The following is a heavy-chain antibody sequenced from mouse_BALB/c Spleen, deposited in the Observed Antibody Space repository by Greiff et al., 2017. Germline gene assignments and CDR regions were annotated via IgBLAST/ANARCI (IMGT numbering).Heavy chain of an antibody. CDR2: INSNGGST. Sequence: EVKVVESGGGLVQPGGSLKLSCAASGFTFSSYGMSWVRQTPDKRLELVATINSNGGSTYYPDSVKGRFTISRDNAKNTLYLQMSSLKSEDTAMYYCARVGYRSWFAYWGQGTLVTVAA. V-gene: IGHV5-6-3*01. CDR3: ARVGYRSWFAY. D-gene: IGHD2-14*01. CDR1: GFTFSSYG. J-gene: IGHJ3*01.